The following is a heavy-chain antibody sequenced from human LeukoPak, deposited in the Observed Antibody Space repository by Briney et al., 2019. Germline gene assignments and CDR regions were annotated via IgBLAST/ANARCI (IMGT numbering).Heavy chain of an antibody. CDR3: ARADCSSSGCHTVSY. V-gene: IGHV4-34*01. CDR2: INHSGST. CDR1: GGSFSGYY. D-gene: IGHD2-2*02. Sequence: SETLSLTCAVYGGSFSGYYWSWIRQPPGKGLEWIGEINHSGSTNYNPSLKSRVAISVDTSKNQFSLKLSSVTAADTAVYYCARADCSSSGCHTVSYWGQGTLVTVSS. J-gene: IGHJ4*02.